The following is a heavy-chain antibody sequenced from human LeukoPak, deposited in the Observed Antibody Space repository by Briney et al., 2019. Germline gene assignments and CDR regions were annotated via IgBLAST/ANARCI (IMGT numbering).Heavy chain of an antibody. CDR3: AKIYSSSWHSDAFDI. V-gene: IGHV3-23*01. D-gene: IGHD6-13*01. J-gene: IGHJ3*02. CDR2: ISGSGGST. Sequence: GGSLRLSCAASGFTFSSYAMTWVRQAPGKGLEWVSGISGSGGSTYYADSVKGRFTISRDNSKNTLYLQMNSLRAEDTAVYYCAKIYSSSWHSDAFDIWGQGTMVTVSS. CDR1: GFTFSSYA.